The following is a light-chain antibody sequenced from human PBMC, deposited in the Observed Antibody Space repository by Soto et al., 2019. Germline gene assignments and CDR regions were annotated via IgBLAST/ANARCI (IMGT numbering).Light chain of an antibody. CDR3: CSYAGSSLWV. CDR2: DVT. Sequence: QSVLTQLRSVSGSPGQSVTISCTGTSSDVGTYNYVSWYQQHPGKAPKLVIYDVTKRPSGVPDRFSGSKSGNTASLTISGLQAEDEADYYCCSYAGSSLWVFGAGTKLTVL. V-gene: IGLV2-11*01. J-gene: IGLJ3*02. CDR1: SSDVGTYNY.